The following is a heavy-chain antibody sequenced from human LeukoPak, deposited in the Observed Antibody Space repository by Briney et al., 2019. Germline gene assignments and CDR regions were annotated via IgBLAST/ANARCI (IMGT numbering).Heavy chain of an antibody. J-gene: IGHJ6*04. Sequence: GGSLRLSCAASGFTFSSYEMNWVRQAPGKGLEWVSYISSSGSTIYYADSVKGRFTISRDNAKNSLYLQMNSLRAEDTAVYYCAKDDYGDYRYYGMDVWGKGTTVTVSS. V-gene: IGHV3-48*03. CDR2: ISSSGSTI. CDR1: GFTFSSYE. D-gene: IGHD4-17*01. CDR3: AKDDYGDYRYYGMDV.